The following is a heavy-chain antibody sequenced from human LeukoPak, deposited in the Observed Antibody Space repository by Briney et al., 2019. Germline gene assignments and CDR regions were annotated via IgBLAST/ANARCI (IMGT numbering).Heavy chain of an antibody. D-gene: IGHD1-26*01. CDR1: GGSFSGYY. J-gene: IGHJ3*02. CDR3: AGGLRGRGLFDI. CDR2: INHSGST. Sequence: SETLSLTCAVYGGSFSGYYWSWIRQPPGKGLEWIGEINHSGSTNYNPSLKSRVTISVDTSKNQFSLKLSSVTAADTAVYYCAGGLRGRGLFDIWGQGTMVTVSS. V-gene: IGHV4-34*01.